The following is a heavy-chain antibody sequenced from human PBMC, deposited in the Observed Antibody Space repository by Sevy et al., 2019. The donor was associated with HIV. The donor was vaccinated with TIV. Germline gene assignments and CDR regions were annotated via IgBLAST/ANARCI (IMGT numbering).Heavy chain of an antibody. J-gene: IGHJ4*02. CDR3: AREQGSSWPYYFDY. D-gene: IGHD6-6*01. V-gene: IGHV3-30-3*01. CDR2: ISYDGSNK. CDR1: GFTFSSYA. Sequence: GGSLRLSCAASGFTFSSYAMHWVRQAPGKGLEWVAVISYDGSNKYYADSVKGRFTISRDNSKNTLYLQMNSLRAEDTAVYYSAREQGSSWPYYFDYWGQGTLVTVSS.